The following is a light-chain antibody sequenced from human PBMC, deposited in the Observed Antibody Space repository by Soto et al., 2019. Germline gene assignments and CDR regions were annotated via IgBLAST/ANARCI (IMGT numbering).Light chain of an antibody. CDR1: GSNIGNNY. V-gene: IGLV1-51*02. Sequence: QSVLTLPPSVSAAPGQKVSISCSGSGSNIGNNYVSWYQQLPGTAPKLLIFENNKRPSGIPDRFSGSKSGTSATLGITGLQTGDEANYYCGTWDSSLSAPYVFGTGTKVTVL. J-gene: IGLJ1*01. CDR3: GTWDSSLSAPYV. CDR2: ENN.